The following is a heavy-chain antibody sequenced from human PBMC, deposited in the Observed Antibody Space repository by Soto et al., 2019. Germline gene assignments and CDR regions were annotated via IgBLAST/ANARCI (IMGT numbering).Heavy chain of an antibody. CDR1: GYTFTSYD. V-gene: IGHV1-8*01. CDR2: MKPNSGIT. D-gene: IGHD6-13*01. Sequence: QVQLVQSGAEVKKPGASVKVSCKASGYTFTSYDINWVRQATGQGLEWMGWMKPNSGITGYAQKIQGRVTMTRQASINTAYMERSSLRSEDTAVYYCARERIAADGGDAQTNIWFDPWGQGTLVTVSS. CDR3: ARERIAADGGDAQTNIWFDP. J-gene: IGHJ5*02.